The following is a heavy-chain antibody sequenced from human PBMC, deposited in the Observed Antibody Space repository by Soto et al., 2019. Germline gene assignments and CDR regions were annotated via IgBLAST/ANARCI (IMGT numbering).Heavy chain of an antibody. CDR2: IYYSGNT. CDR3: ARVSTLGYCSGGSCYRIDY. Sequence: QVQLQESGPGLVKPSQTLSLTCTVSGGSISSGGYYWSWIRQHPGKGLEWIGCIYYSGNTYYNPSLKSRVSISLDTSMNRFSLKLSSVTAADTAVYYCARVSTLGYCSGGSCYRIDYWGQGTLVTVSS. D-gene: IGHD2-15*01. CDR1: GGSISSGGYY. J-gene: IGHJ4*02. V-gene: IGHV4-31*03.